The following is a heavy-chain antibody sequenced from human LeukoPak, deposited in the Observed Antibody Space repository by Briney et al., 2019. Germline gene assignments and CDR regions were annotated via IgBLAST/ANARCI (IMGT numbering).Heavy chain of an antibody. CDR3: VNYNWHSLYDS. CDR2: ISGSGGST. D-gene: IGHD1-7*01. CDR1: GFTFSSYG. J-gene: IGHJ5*01. V-gene: IGHV3-23*01. Sequence: GGSLRLSCAASGFTFSSYGMSWVRQAPGKGLEWVSAISGSGGSTYYADSVKGRFTISRDNAKNTLSLQMNSLRAEDTAVYYCVNYNWHSLYDSWGQGTLVTVSS.